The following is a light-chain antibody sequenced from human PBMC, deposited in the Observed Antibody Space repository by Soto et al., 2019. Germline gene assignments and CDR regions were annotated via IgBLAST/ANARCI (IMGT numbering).Light chain of an antibody. J-gene: IGLJ1*01. CDR1: NIGSKS. V-gene: IGLV3-21*02. Sequence: SYELTQPPSVSVAPGQTARITCGGNNIGSKSVHWYQQKPGQAPVLVVYDDSDRPSGIPPRFSGSNSGNTATLTISRVEAGDVADYYCQVWDSSSDHYVFGTGTKVTVL. CDR3: QVWDSSSDHYV. CDR2: DDS.